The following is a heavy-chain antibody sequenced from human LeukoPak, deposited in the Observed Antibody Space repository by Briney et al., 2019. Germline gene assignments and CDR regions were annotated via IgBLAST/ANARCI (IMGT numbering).Heavy chain of an antibody. J-gene: IGHJ4*02. Sequence: PSETLSLTCAVYGGSFSGYYWSWIRQPPGKGLEWIGEINHSGSTNYNPSLKSRVTISIDTSKNQFSLKLSSVTAADTAVYYCARGSYYGSGSYYPHFDYWGQGTLVTVSS. V-gene: IGHV4-34*01. CDR1: GGSFSGYY. CDR3: ARGSYYGSGSYYPHFDY. CDR2: INHSGST. D-gene: IGHD3-10*01.